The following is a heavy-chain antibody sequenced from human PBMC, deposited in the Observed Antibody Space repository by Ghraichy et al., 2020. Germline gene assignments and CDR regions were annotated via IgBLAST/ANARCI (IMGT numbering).Heavy chain of an antibody. CDR1: GFTFSSYS. CDR3: ARAQRITMVQGVIIWDY. V-gene: IGHV3-48*02. CDR2: ISSSSSTI. Sequence: GGSLRLSCAASGFTFSSYSMNWVRQAPGKGLEWVSYISSSSSTIYYADSVKGRFTISRDNAKNSLYLQMNSLRDEDTAVYYCARAQRITMVQGVIIWDYWGQGTLVTVSS. J-gene: IGHJ4*02. D-gene: IGHD3-10*01.